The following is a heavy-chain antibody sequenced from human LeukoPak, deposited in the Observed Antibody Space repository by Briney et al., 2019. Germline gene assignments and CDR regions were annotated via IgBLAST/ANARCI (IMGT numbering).Heavy chain of an antibody. D-gene: IGHD3-9*01. J-gene: IGHJ4*02. CDR1: GFTFSSYG. V-gene: IGHV3-23*01. CDR2: ISGSGGST. Sequence: GGSLRLSCAASGFTFSSYGMSWLRQAPGKGLEWVSAISGSGGSTYYADSVKGRFTISRDNSKNTLYLQMNSLRAEDTAVYYCAKVRELILTGYIDYWGQATLVTVSS. CDR3: AKVRELILTGYIDY.